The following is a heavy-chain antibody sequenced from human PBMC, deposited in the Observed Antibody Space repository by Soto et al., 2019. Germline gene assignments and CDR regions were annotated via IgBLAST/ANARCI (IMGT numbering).Heavy chain of an antibody. V-gene: IGHV1-2*02. CDR1: GYTFTAYY. CDR2: INPNGGGT. D-gene: IGHD3-10*01. CDR3: ARAVHTMIPGVRFRVDQ. J-gene: IGHJ4*02. Sequence: GASVKVSCKASGYTFTAYYIHWVRQAPGQGLEWMGGINPNGGGTKYAQRVQGRDTMTRDTAINTAYMELTRPTSHDTAVYYCARAVHTMIPGVRFRVDQWGQGSLVPVSS.